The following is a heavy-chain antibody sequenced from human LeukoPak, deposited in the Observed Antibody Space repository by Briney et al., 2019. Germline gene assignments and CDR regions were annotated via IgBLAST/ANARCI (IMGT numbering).Heavy chain of an antibody. Sequence: SETLSLTCAVYGGSFSGYYWSWIRQPPGKGLEWIGEINHSGSTNYNPSLKSRVTISVDTSKNQFSLKLSSVTAADTAVYYCARVHYDFWSGFRFNWFDPWGQGTLVTVSS. D-gene: IGHD3-3*01. CDR1: GGSFSGYY. V-gene: IGHV4-34*01. CDR2: INHSGST. J-gene: IGHJ5*02. CDR3: ARVHYDFWSGFRFNWFDP.